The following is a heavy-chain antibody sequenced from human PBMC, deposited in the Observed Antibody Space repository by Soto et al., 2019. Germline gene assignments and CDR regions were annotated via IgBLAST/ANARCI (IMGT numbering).Heavy chain of an antibody. Sequence: QLQLQESGPGLVKPSETLSLTCTVSGGSISSSSYYWGWIRQPPGKGLEWIGSIYYSGSTYYNPSLKSRVTISVDTSKNQYSLKLSSVTAAYTAVYYCAGYDSFRYYFDYWGQGTLVTVSS. CDR2: IYYSGST. CDR1: GGSISSSSYY. CDR3: AGYDSFRYYFDY. D-gene: IGHD5-18*01. J-gene: IGHJ4*02. V-gene: IGHV4-39*01.